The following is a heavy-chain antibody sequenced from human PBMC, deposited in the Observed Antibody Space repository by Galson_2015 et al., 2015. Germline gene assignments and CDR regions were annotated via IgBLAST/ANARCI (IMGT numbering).Heavy chain of an antibody. CDR1: GFTFSSYA. J-gene: IGHJ6*02. CDR2: ISYDGSNK. D-gene: IGHD3-22*01. V-gene: IGHV3-30-3*01. Sequence: SLRLSCAASGFTFSSYAMHWVRQAPGKGLEWVAVISYDGSNKYYADSVKGRFTISRDNSKNTLYLQMNSLRAEDTAVCYCARGGSSGYYNYYYYGMDVWGQGTTVTVSS. CDR3: ARGGSSGYYNYYYYGMDV.